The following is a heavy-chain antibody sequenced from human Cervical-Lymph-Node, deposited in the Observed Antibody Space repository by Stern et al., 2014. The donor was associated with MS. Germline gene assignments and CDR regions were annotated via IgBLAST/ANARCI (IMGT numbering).Heavy chain of an antibody. CDR1: GGTFSTQA. Sequence: VQLVESGAEVKKPGSSVKVSCKASGGTFSTQAINWVRQAPGQGLEWEGGIIPIFGTPNYAQKVQDRVTITADESTSTAYMDLNSLRSEDTAVYYCATPSTVTVGGMDVWGQGTTVTVSS. D-gene: IGHD4-17*01. J-gene: IGHJ6*02. CDR3: ATPSTVTVGGMDV. CDR2: IIPIFGTP. V-gene: IGHV1-69*01.